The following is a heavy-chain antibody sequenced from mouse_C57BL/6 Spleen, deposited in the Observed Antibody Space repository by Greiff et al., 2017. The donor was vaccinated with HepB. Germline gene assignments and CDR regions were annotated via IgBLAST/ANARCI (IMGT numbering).Heavy chain of an antibody. V-gene: IGHV1-69*01. Sequence: QVQLQQPGAELVMPGASVKLSCKASGYTFTSYWMHWVKQRPGQGLEWIGEIDPSDSYTNYNQKFKGKSTLTVDKSSSTAYMQLSSLTSEDSAVYYCASPLIARWDFDVWGTGTTVTVSS. CDR3: ASPLIARWDFDV. CDR2: IDPSDSYT. J-gene: IGHJ1*03. CDR1: GYTFTSYW.